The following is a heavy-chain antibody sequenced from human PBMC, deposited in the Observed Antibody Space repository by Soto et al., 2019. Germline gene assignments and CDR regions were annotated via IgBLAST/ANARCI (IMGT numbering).Heavy chain of an antibody. Sequence: GASVKVSCKASGGTFSSYTISWVRQAPGQGLERMGRIIPILGIANYAQKFQGRVTITADKSTSTAYMELSSLRSEDTAVYYCASEDSSGYYPDAFDIWGQGTMVTVSS. CDR3: ASEDSSGYYPDAFDI. D-gene: IGHD3-22*01. CDR1: GGTFSSYT. V-gene: IGHV1-69*02. J-gene: IGHJ3*02. CDR2: IIPILGIA.